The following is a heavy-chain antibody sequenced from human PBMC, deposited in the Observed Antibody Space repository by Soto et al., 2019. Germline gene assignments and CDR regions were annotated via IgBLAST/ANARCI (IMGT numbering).Heavy chain of an antibody. J-gene: IGHJ4*02. CDR1: GYTFTSYA. V-gene: IGHV1-3*01. D-gene: IGHD3-3*01. CDR3: ARGGASIFGVVITAESGY. CDR2: INAGNGNT. Sequence: ASVEVSCKASGYTFTSYAMHWVRQAPGQRLEWMGWINAGNGNTKYSQKFQGRVTITRDTSASTAYMELSSLRSEDTAVYYCARGGASIFGVVITAESGYWGQGTLVTVSS.